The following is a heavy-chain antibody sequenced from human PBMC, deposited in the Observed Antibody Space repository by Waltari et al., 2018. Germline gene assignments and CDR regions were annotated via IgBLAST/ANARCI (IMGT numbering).Heavy chain of an antibody. J-gene: IGHJ6*03. D-gene: IGHD2-2*01. V-gene: IGHV4-4*07. CDR2: IYTSGST. Sequence: QVQLQESGPGLVKPSETLSLTCTVSGGSIRSYYWSWIRQPAGNGLEWIGRIYTSGSTNYNPSLKSRVTMSVDTSKNQFSLKLSSVTAADTAVYYCARSIVVVPADTGYYYYYMDVWGKGTTVTVSS. CDR3: ARSIVVVPADTGYYYYYMDV. CDR1: GGSIRSYY.